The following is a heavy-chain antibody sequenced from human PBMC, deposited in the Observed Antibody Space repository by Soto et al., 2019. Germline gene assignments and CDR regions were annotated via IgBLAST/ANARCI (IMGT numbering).Heavy chain of an antibody. CDR3: ARVTGSWPSGWDLFDY. D-gene: IGHD6-13*01. J-gene: IGHJ4*02. Sequence: QVQLVQSGAEVKKPGASVKVSCKASGYTFTSYAMHWVRQAPGQRLEWMGWINAGNGNTKYSQKFQGRVTITRDTTASTAYMELSSLRSEDTAVYYCARVTGSWPSGWDLFDYWGQGTLVTVSS. V-gene: IGHV1-3*01. CDR2: INAGNGNT. CDR1: GYTFTSYA.